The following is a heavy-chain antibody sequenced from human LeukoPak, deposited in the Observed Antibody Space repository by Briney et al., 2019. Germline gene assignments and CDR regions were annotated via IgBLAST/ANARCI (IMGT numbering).Heavy chain of an antibody. CDR2: IYYSGNT. CDR1: GGSISSYY. V-gene: IGHV4-59*08. Sequence: PSETLSLTCTVSGGSISSYYWSWIRQPPGKGLEWIAYIYYSGNTNYNPSLRSRVTISVDTSKNQFSLKLSSVTAADTAVYYCARHWGQYSSGRQHFDFWGQGTLVTVSS. J-gene: IGHJ4*02. D-gene: IGHD6-19*01. CDR3: ARHWGQYSSGRQHFDF.